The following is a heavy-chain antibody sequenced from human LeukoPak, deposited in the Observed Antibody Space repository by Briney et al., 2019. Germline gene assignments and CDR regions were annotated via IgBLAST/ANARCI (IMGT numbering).Heavy chain of an antibody. CDR3: ARALADYDFWSGTMGGYYYYYYMDV. Sequence: ASVTVSCTASGYTFTVYYMHWVRQAPGQGLEWMGWINPNSGGTNYAQKFQGRVTMTRDTSISTAYMELSRLRSDDTAVYYCARALADYDFWSGTMGGYYYYYYMDVWGKGTTVTVSS. CDR2: INPNSGGT. V-gene: IGHV1-2*02. D-gene: IGHD3-3*01. J-gene: IGHJ6*03. CDR1: GYTFTVYY.